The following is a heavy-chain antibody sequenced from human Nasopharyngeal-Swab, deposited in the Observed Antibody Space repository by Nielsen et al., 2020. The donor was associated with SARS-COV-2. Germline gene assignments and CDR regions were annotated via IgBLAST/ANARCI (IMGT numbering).Heavy chain of an antibody. Sequence: SDTLSLTCTVSGGSISSYYWSWIRQPPGKGLEWIGYIYYSGSTNYNPSLKSRVTISVDTSKNQFSLKLSSVTAADTAVYYCARESINAFDIWGQGTMVTVSS. CDR1: GGSISSYY. CDR2: IYYSGST. CDR3: ARESINAFDI. J-gene: IGHJ3*02. V-gene: IGHV4-59*01.